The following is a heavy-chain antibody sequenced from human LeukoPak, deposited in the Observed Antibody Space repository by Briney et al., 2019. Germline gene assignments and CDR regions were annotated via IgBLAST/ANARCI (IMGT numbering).Heavy chain of an antibody. CDR1: GFTFSSHE. V-gene: IGHV3-48*03. D-gene: IGHD3-10*02. CDR3: ASGEVFGDLFDVY. CDR2: ISISGSTI. Sequence: GGSLRLSCAVSGFTFSSHEMNWVRQAPGKGLEWVSYISISGSTIYYADSVKGRFTISRDNARNSLHLQMNSLRAEDTALYYCASGEVFGDLFDVYWGQGTLVTVSS. J-gene: IGHJ4*02.